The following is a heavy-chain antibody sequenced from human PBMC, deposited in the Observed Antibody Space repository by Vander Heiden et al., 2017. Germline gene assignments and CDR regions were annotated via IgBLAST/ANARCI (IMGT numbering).Heavy chain of an antibody. Sequence: EVQLLECGGGLVQPRGSLRLSCAASGFTFSSYAMTWVRATPGKGLEWVSLISYNGDSTYYADSVKGRFTISRDNSKNTLYLQMNSLRAEDTAVYYCAKGYDSSGYDPFDYWGQGTLVTVSS. V-gene: IGHV3-23*01. CDR2: ISYNGDST. CDR3: AKGYDSSGYDPFDY. D-gene: IGHD3-22*01. CDR1: GFTFSSYA. J-gene: IGHJ4*02.